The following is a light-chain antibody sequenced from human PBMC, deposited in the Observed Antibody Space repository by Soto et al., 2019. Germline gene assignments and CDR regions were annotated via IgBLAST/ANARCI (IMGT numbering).Light chain of an antibody. Sequence: EIVLTQSPGTLSLSPGERATLSCRASQSVSSTCLAWYQQRPGQAPRLLIYGASSRATGIPDRFSGSGSGTDFTLTISRLEPEDFAVYYCHQYSSSTKTFGQGTKVDI. J-gene: IGKJ1*01. CDR3: HQYSSSTKT. CDR2: GAS. CDR1: QSVSSTC. V-gene: IGKV3-20*01.